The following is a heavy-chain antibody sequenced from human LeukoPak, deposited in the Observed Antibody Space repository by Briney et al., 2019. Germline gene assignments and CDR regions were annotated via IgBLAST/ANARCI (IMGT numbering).Heavy chain of an antibody. Sequence: SETLSLTCTVSGDSISSSNCYWGWIRQPPGKGLEWIGSIYHSGSTYYNPSLKGRVTISVDTSKNQFSLKLSSVTAADTAVYYCAKPRYCSSTSCYSWDYWGQGTLVTVSS. CDR3: AKPRYCSSTSCYSWDY. CDR1: GDSISSSNCY. V-gene: IGHV4-39*07. J-gene: IGHJ4*02. CDR2: IYHSGST. D-gene: IGHD2-2*01.